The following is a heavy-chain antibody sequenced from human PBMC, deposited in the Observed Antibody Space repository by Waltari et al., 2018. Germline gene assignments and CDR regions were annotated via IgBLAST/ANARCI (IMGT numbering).Heavy chain of an antibody. CDR1: GYSFTSYW. J-gene: IGHJ5*02. CDR3: ARLSPQQQLWGYNWFDP. V-gene: IGHV5-51*01. D-gene: IGHD6-13*01. Sequence: EVQLVQSGAEVKKPGESLKISCKGSGYSFTSYWIGWVRQIPGQGLEWMGFIYPGDSETRYSPSFQGQVTSSADKSISTAYLQWSSLKASDTAMYYCARLSPQQQLWGYNWFDPWGQGTLVTVSS. CDR2: IYPGDSET.